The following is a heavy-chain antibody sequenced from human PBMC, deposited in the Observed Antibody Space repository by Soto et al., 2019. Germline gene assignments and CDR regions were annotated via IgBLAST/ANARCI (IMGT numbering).Heavy chain of an antibody. D-gene: IGHD3-22*01. V-gene: IGHV4-59*01. CDR1: GGSLSPFY. CDR3: ARDPLDYDSLKSFDWYFDL. CDR2: IYHSGST. J-gene: IGHJ2*01. Sequence: QVQLQESGPGLVNPSETLLLTCTVSGGSLSPFYWSWIRQTPGKGLEWIGYIYHSGSTSHHPSLKGRVTMSVDTSKNQFSLRLRSVTAADTAVYYCARDPLDYDSLKSFDWYFDLWGRGTLVTVAS.